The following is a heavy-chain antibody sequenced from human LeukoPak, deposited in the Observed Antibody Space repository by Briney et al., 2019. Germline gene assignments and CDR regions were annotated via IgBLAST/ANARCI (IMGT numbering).Heavy chain of an antibody. CDR3: APSSGGSYPYFDY. D-gene: IGHD1-26*01. CDR1: GFTFSSYA. J-gene: IGHJ4*02. V-gene: IGHV3-30-3*01. Sequence: PGRSLRLSCAASGFTFSSYAMHWVRQAPGKGLEWVALISYDGSNSHYADSVKGRFTISRDYSKNTLYLQMKTLRAEDTAAYYCAPSSGGSYPYFDYWGQGTLVTVSS. CDR2: ISYDGSNS.